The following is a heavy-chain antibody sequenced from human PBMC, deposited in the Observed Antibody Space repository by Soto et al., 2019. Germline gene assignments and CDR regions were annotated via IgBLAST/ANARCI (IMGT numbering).Heavy chain of an antibody. J-gene: IGHJ6*02. CDR1: GFTFSDYA. CDR2: IFDSGGST. CDR3: GKGRSYYYYYGVDV. D-gene: IGHD1-26*01. V-gene: IGHV3-23*01. Sequence: GGSLRLSCAASGFTFSDYAMHWVRQAPGKGLEWVSDIFDSGGSTYYADAVKGRFTISRDNSKSTLFLQMNSLRAEDTAVYYCGKGRSYYYYYGVDVWGQGTTVTVSS.